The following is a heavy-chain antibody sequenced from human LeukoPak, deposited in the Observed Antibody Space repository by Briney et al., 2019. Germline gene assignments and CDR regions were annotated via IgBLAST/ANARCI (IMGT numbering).Heavy chain of an antibody. J-gene: IGHJ3*02. CDR3: AKDLNGDYHERDAFDI. V-gene: IGHV3-23*01. CDR2: ISGSGGST. D-gene: IGHD4-17*01. CDR1: GFTFSSYA. Sequence: PGGSLRLSCAASGFTFSSYAMSWVRQAPRKGLEWVSAISGSGGSTYYADSVKGRFTISRDNSKNTLYLQMNSLRAEDTAVYYCAKDLNGDYHERDAFDIWGQGTMVTVSS.